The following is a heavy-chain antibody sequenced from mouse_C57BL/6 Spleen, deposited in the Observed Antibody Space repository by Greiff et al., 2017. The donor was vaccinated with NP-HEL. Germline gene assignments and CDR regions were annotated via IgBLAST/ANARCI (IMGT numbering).Heavy chain of an antibody. V-gene: IGHV1-19*01. CDR1: GYTFTDYY. CDR2: INPYNGGT. D-gene: IGHD1-1*01. CDR3: ARRDYYGSSEGYFDV. Sequence: VQLQQSGPVLVKPGASVKMSCKASGYTFTDYYMNWVKQSHGKSLEWIGVINPYNGGTSYNQKFKGKATLTVDKSSSTAYMELNSLTSEDSAVYYCARRDYYGSSEGYFDVWGTGTTVTVSS. J-gene: IGHJ1*03.